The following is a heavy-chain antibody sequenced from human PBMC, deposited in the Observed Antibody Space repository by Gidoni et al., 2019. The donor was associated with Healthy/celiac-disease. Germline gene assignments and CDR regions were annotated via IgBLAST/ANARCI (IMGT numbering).Heavy chain of an antibody. CDR3: ARDWLTANAGDHYYYYGMDV. CDR2: IYYSGST. Sequence: QVQLQESGPGLVKTSETMSLTCTVSGGAVRSGSYYWSWLRQPPGKGLEWIGYIYYSGSTNYSPSLKSRVTISVDTSKTQFSLKLSSVSAADSAVYYCARDWLTANAGDHYYYYGMDVWGQVTTVTVSS. D-gene: IGHD3-16*01. CDR1: GGAVRSGSYY. V-gene: IGHV4-61*01. J-gene: IGHJ6*02.